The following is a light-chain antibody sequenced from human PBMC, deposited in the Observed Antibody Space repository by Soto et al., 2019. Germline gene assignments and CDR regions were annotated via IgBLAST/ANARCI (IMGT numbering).Light chain of an antibody. CDR1: QSVDSNY. CDR3: QQYRSWPRT. Sequence: EIVLTQSPGTLSLSPGEEATLSCRASQSVDSNYLAWYQQKPGQTPRLIIYGASGRADGIPHRFSGSGAGAEFTLTISSLQSEDFAVYYCQQYRSWPRTFGQGTKVDIK. V-gene: IGKV3-20*01. J-gene: IGKJ1*01. CDR2: GAS.